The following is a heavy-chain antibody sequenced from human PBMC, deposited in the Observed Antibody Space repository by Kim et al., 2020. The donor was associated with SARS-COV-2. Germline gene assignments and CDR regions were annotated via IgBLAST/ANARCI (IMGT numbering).Heavy chain of an antibody. Sequence: GGSLRLSCAASGFTFDDYGMSWVRQAPGKGLEWVSGINWNGGSTGYADSVKGRFTISRDNAKNSLYLQMNSLRAEDTALYYCARDDSDSSGYYFVDYWGQGTLVTVSS. CDR3: ARDDSDSSGYYFVDY. J-gene: IGHJ4*02. CDR2: INWNGGST. D-gene: IGHD3-22*01. CDR1: GFTFDDYG. V-gene: IGHV3-20*04.